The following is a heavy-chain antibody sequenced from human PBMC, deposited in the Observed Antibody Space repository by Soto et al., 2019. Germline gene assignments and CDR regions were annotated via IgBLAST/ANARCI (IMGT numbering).Heavy chain of an antibody. CDR3: ANIIVGATAVDAFDI. V-gene: IGHV3-30*18. CDR1: GFAFMSYG. D-gene: IGHD1-26*01. Sequence: GGSVRLSFSACGFAFMSYGMHWVRQAPGKGLEWVAVISYDGSNKYYADSVKGRFTISRDNSKNTLYLQMNSLRAEDTAVYYCANIIVGATAVDAFDIWGQGTMVTVSS. J-gene: IGHJ3*02. CDR2: ISYDGSNK.